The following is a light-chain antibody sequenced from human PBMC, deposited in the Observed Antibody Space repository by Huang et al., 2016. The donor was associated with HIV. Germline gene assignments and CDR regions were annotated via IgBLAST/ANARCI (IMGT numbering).Light chain of an antibody. J-gene: IGKJ1*01. CDR2: TAS. CDR1: QTISKS. CDR3: QQSFSVPRT. V-gene: IGKV1-39*01. Sequence: DIQMTQSPPSLSASVGDRVTFTCRANQTISKSLNWYQQKPGRTPKPLIYTASTLESGVPSRFCGSGSGSRFTLNITNLQPEDFATYYCQQSFSVPRTFG.